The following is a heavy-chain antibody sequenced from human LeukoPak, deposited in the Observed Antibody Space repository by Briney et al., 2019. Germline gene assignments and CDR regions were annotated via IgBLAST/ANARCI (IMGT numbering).Heavy chain of an antibody. CDR3: ARDVVLGYCSSTSCYETGWFDP. Sequence: GGSLRLSCAASGFTFDDYAMHWVRQAPGKGLEWVSGISWNSGNIGYADSVKGRFTISRDNAKNSLYLQMNSLRAEDTAVYYCARDVVLGYCSSTSCYETGWFDPWGQGTLVTVSS. J-gene: IGHJ5*02. D-gene: IGHD2-2*01. CDR1: GFTFDDYA. CDR2: ISWNSGNI. V-gene: IGHV3-9*01.